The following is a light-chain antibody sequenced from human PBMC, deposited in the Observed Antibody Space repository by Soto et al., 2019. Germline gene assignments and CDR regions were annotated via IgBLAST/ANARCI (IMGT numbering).Light chain of an antibody. J-gene: IGKJ4*01. CDR2: DTS. V-gene: IGKV3-15*01. CDR3: QQYNNWPPLT. CDR1: QGIGDT. Sequence: MSQSPATMSITTGEGGTLSCRSSQGIGDTLAWYQQKPGQTLRLLIYDTSNRATGIPARLSGSGSGTEFTLTISSLQSEDFAVYYCQQYNNWPPLTFGGGTKVDIK.